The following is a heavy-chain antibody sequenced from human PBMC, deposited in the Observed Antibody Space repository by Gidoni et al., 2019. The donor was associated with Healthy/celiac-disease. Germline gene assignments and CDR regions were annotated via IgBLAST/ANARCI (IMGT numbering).Heavy chain of an antibody. CDR3: AREHVKEDYYDSSGLYYYYGMDV. V-gene: IGHV3-33*01. J-gene: IGHJ6*02. D-gene: IGHD3-22*01. CDR2: IWYDGSNK. CDR1: GFTFSSYG. Sequence: QVQLVESGGGVVQPGRSLRLSCAASGFTFSSYGLHWVRQAPGKGLEWVAVIWYDGSNKYYADSVKGRFTISRDNSKNTLYLQMNSLRAEDTAVYYCAREHVKEDYYDSSGLYYYYGMDVWGQGTTVTVSS.